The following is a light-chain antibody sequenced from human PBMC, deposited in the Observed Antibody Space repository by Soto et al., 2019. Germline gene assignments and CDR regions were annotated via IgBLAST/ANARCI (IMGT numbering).Light chain of an antibody. CDR1: QSISIW. CDR3: QQYNNYSGT. CDR2: KAS. J-gene: IGKJ1*01. V-gene: IGKV1-5*03. Sequence: DIQMTQSPSTLSASVGDRVTITCRASQSISIWLAWYQQKPGKAPKLLIYKASSLESGVPSRLSGSGSETEFTLTISSLQPDDFATYYCQQYNNYSGTFGQGTKVEIK.